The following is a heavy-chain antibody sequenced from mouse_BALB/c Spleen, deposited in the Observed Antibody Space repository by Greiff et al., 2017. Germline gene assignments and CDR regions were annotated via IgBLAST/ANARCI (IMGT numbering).Heavy chain of an antibody. CDR3: ARHAYGNPFAY. D-gene: IGHD2-1*01. CDR2: ISSGGGST. CDR1: GFAFSSYD. J-gene: IGHJ3*01. V-gene: IGHV5-12-1*01. Sequence: EVKLVESGGGLVKPGGSLKLSCAASGFAFSSYDMSWVRQTPEKRLEWVAYISSGGGSTYYPDTVKGRFTISRDNAKNTLYLQMSSLKSEDTAMYYCARHAYGNPFAYWGQGTLVTVSA.